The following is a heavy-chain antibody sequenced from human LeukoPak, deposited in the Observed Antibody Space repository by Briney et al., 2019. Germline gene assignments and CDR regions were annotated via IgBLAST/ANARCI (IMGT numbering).Heavy chain of an antibody. Sequence: GGSLRLSCAASGFTFSSYAMSWVRQAPGKGLEWVSAISGSGGSTYYADSVKGRFTISRDNSKNTLYLQMNSLRAEDTAVYYCAKDASYNWNPVYYYYYGMDVWGQGTTVTVSS. CDR2: ISGSGGST. V-gene: IGHV3-23*01. CDR3: AKDASYNWNPVYYYYYGMDV. J-gene: IGHJ6*02. CDR1: GFTFSSYA. D-gene: IGHD1-20*01.